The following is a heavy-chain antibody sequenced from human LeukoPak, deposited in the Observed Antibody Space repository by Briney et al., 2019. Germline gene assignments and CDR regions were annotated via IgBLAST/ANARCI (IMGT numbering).Heavy chain of an antibody. CDR2: IYPGDSDT. CDR3: ARRGYGSGNYYYPN. D-gene: IGHD3-10*01. Sequence: KISCKGSGYSFTNHYIGWVRLMPGKGLEWMGIIYPGDSDTRYSPSIQGQVTISADKSISTAYLQWSSLKASDTAMYYCARRGYGSGNYYYPNWGQGTLVTVSS. J-gene: IGHJ4*02. CDR1: GYSFTNHY. V-gene: IGHV5-51*01.